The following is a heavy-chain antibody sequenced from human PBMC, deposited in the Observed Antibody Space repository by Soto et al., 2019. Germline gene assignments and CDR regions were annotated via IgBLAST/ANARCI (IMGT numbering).Heavy chain of an antibody. Sequence: ASVKVSCKASGYSFTAYFMHWVRQAPGQGLEWMGIVHPSGGNTNYAQKFQGRVTMTWDTSTTTVYMELSSLRSDDTAVYYCARAPYSSSFFCFDYWGKGPQVTVSS. V-gene: IGHV1-46*01. CDR1: GYSFTAYF. CDR3: ARAPYSSSFFCFDY. CDR2: VHPSGGNT. J-gene: IGHJ4*02. D-gene: IGHD3-22*01.